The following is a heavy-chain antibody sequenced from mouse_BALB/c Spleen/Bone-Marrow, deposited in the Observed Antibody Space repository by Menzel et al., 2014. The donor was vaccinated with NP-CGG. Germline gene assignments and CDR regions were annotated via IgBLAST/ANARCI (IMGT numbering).Heavy chain of an antibody. D-gene: IGHD2-1*01. Sequence: QVQLKESGAELARPGASVKMSCRASGYTFTTYTMHWVKQRPGQGLEWTGYINPSSGYTYYNQKFKDKATLTADKSSSAAYLQPSSLTSEDSAVYYCARVYGNYDAMDYWGQGTSVTVSS. CDR2: INPSSGYT. V-gene: IGHV1-4*01. CDR1: GYTFTTYT. CDR3: ARVYGNYDAMDY. J-gene: IGHJ4*01.